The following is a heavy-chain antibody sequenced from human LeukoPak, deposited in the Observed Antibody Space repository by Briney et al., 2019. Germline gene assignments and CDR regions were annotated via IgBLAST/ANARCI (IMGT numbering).Heavy chain of an antibody. D-gene: IGHD6-19*01. J-gene: IGHJ4*02. V-gene: IGHV3-13*04. CDR3: SRVGSSGWPNYFDS. Sequence: PGGSLRLSCAASGFTFSNYWMHWVRQATGKGLEWVSVIGTSGDTYYAGSVKGRFTISRENAKNSLYLQMNSLTAGDTAVYFCSRVGSSGWPNYFDSWGQGTLVTVSS. CDR1: GFTFSNYW. CDR2: IGTSGDT.